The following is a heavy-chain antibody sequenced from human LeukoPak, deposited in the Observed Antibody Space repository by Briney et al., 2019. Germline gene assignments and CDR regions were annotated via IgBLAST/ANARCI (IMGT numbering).Heavy chain of an antibody. CDR1: GSSFTSYW. D-gene: IGHD6-6*01. J-gene: IGHJ4*02. CDR3: ARRKSSSSWGGGFDY. CDR2: IYPGDSDT. V-gene: IGHV5-51*01. Sequence: PGESLQISCQGSGSSFTSYWIGWVRQLPGKGLEWMGIIYPGDSDTRYSPSFQGQVTISADKSISTAYLQWSSLKASDTAMYYCARRKSSSSWGGGFDYWGQGTLVTVSS.